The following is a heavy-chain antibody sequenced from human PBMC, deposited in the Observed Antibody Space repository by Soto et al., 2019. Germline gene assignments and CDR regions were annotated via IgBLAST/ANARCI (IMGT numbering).Heavy chain of an antibody. CDR1: GGTFSSYA. V-gene: IGHV1-69*13. J-gene: IGHJ5*02. CDR2: IIPIFGTA. D-gene: IGHD3-9*01. CDR3: ARREVLGDNDILTGRWFDP. Sequence: SVKVSCKASGGTFSSYAISWVRQAPGQGLEWMGGIIPIFGTANYAQKFQGRVTITADESTSTAYMELSSLRSEDTAVYYCARREVLGDNDILTGRWFDPWGQGTLVTVSS.